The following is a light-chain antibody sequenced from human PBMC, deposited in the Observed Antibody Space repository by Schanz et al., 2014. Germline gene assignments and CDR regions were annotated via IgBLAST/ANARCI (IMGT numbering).Light chain of an antibody. CDR3: QQYNSYLWT. Sequence: DIQMTQSPSSLSASVGDRVTITCRASQSISSYLNWYQQKPGKAPKLLIYAASSLQSGVPSRFSGSGSGTEFTLTISSLQPDDFATYYCQQYNSYLWTFGQGTKVEIK. CDR2: AAS. J-gene: IGKJ1*01. CDR1: QSISSY. V-gene: IGKV1-39*01.